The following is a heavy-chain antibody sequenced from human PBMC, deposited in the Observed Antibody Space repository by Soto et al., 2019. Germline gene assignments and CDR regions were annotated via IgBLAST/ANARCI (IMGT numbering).Heavy chain of an antibody. CDR1: GYTFTSYY. CDR3: ARRFSVVAHYWFDP. V-gene: IGHV1-46*01. D-gene: IGHD2-15*01. J-gene: IGHJ5*02. Sequence: QVQLVQSGAEVKKPGASVKVSCKASGYTFTSYYMHWVRQAPGQGLEWMGIINPSGGSTSYAQKFQGRVTMTRDTFTSRVYMELGSLRSEDTAVYYCARRFSVVAHYWFDPWGQGTLVTVSS. CDR2: INPSGGST.